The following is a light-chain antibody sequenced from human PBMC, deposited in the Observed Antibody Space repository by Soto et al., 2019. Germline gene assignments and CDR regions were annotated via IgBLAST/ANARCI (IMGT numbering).Light chain of an antibody. CDR3: QQRSNWPPT. CDR2: GAS. J-gene: IGKJ5*01. V-gene: IGKV3-11*01. Sequence: ELVLTQSRATLSLSPGESAALSCRASQSVSSNLAWYQQKTGQAPRLLIYGASTRATGIPDRFSGSGSGTDLTLTISRLEPEDFAVYYCQQRSNWPPTFGQGTRLEIK. CDR1: QSVSSN.